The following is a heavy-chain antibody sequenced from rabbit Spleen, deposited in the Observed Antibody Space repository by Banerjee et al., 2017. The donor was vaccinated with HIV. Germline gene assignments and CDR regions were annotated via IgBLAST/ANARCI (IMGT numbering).Heavy chain of an antibody. Sequence: QSLEESRGDMVKPGASLTLTCTASGFSFSTTYYICWVRQAPGKGLEWIGCGYPDGIGSTAYASWAKGRFTISKSSSSTVTLQMTSLTAADTATYFCARGSAAMAMVITGFYLTLWGPGTLVTVS. J-gene: IGHJ4*01. D-gene: IGHD2-1*01. V-gene: IGHV1S40*01. CDR1: GFSFSTTYY. CDR2: GYPDGIGST. CDR3: ARGSAAMAMVITGFYLTL.